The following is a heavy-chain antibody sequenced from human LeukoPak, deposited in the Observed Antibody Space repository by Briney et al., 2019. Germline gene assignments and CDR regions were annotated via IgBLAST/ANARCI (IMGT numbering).Heavy chain of an antibody. CDR1: GFTVSSNY. CDR2: MYTGGTT. Sequence: GGSLRLSCAASGFTVSSNYMSWVRQAPGKGLEWVSVMYTGGTTYYADSVRGRFTISRDNSKNTLFLQMNILRVDDTAVYYCARHSEFGTSWFDYWGQGTLVTVSS. J-gene: IGHJ4*02. V-gene: IGHV3-53*01. D-gene: IGHD6-13*01. CDR3: ARHSEFGTSWFDY.